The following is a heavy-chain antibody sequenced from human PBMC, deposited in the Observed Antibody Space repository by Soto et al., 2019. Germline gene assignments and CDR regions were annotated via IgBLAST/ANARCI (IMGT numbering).Heavy chain of an antibody. CDR2: ISSSGSSI. J-gene: IGHJ6*02. CDR1: GLTFSVCY. Sequence: QVQLVESGGGLVKPGGSLRLSCAASGLTFSVCYMNWIRQAPGKGLEWVSYISSSGSSINYAGSVKGRFTISRDNAKNSLYLQMNSLRAEDTAMYYCAIVRFVEWGYAMDVWGQGTTVTVSS. D-gene: IGHD3-10*01. CDR3: AIVRFVEWGYAMDV. V-gene: IGHV3-11*01.